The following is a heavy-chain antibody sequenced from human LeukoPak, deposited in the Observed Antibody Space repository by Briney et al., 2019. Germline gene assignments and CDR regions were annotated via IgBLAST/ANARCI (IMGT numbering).Heavy chain of an antibody. Sequence: PSETLSLTCAVYGGSFSGYYWGWVRQAPGKGLEWIGSIYYSGNTYYNSSLKSRVTISRDTSKKQFTLNLFSVTAADTAMYYCTRANGYGLINYWGQGTLVTVSS. J-gene: IGHJ4*02. CDR1: GGSFSGYY. CDR2: IYYSGNT. CDR3: TRANGYGLINY. D-gene: IGHD3-10*01. V-gene: IGHV4-34*01.